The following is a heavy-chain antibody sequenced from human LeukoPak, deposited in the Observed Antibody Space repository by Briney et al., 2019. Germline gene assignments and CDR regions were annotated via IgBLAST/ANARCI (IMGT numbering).Heavy chain of an antibody. CDR3: AREYSSSSGRSFDY. D-gene: IGHD6-6*01. V-gene: IGHV3-48*01. CDR2: ISSGSNTI. Sequence: GGSLRLSCAASGFTFSTYSMNWVRQAPGKGLEWVSYISSGSNTIYYADSVKGRFTISRDNAKNSLYLQMNSLRAEDTAVYYCAREYSSSSGRSFDYWGQGTLVTVSS. J-gene: IGHJ4*02. CDR1: GFTFSTYS.